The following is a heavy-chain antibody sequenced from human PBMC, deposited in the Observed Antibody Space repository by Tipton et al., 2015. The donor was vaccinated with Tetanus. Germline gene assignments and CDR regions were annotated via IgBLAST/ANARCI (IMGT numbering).Heavy chain of an antibody. CDR2: ISSSSSYI. Sequence: SLRLSCRGSGYTFSAHTMHWVRQAPGKGLEWVSAISSSSSYIYYADSVKGRFAISRDNAKNTLYLQMNSLRAEDTAVYYCVRVLKGAKCSRSSCYGYGMDVWGQGTTVTVSS. CDR1: GYTFSAHT. CDR3: VRVLKGAKCSRSSCYGYGMDV. V-gene: IGHV3-21*01. J-gene: IGHJ6*02. D-gene: IGHD2-2*01.